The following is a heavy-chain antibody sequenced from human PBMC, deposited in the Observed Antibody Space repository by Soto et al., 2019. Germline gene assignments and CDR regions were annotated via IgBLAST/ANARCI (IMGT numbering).Heavy chain of an antibody. CDR2: IYYSGST. CDR3: ATERWGAFDI. Sequence: PSETLSLTCTVSGGSISSGDYYWSWIRQPPGKGLEWIGYIYYSGSTYYNPSLKSRVTISVDTSQNQFSLKLTFVTAADTAVYYCATERWGAFDIWGQGTMVTVSS. D-gene: IGHD3-16*01. CDR1: GGSISSGDYY. V-gene: IGHV4-30-4*01. J-gene: IGHJ3*02.